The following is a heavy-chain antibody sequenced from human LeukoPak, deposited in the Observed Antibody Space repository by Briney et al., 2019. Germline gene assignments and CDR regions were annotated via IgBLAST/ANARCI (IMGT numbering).Heavy chain of an antibody. CDR2: IHYSGST. CDR1: GSSISSFY. V-gene: IGHV4-59*08. CDR3: ARHSQHSRDLGSARNFDY. D-gene: IGHD7-27*01. Sequence: SETLSLTCTASGSSISSFYWSWIRQPPGKGLEWIGYIHYSGSTNYNPSLKSRVTISVDTSKNLFSLRLTSVTAADTAVYYCARHSQHSRDLGSARNFDYWGQGTLVTVSS. J-gene: IGHJ4*02.